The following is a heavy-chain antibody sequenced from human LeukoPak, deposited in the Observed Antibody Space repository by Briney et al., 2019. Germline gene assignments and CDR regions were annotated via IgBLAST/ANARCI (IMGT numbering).Heavy chain of an antibody. CDR2: IYYSGST. J-gene: IGHJ4*02. V-gene: IGHV4-59*01. D-gene: IGHD6-13*01. CDR3: ARVGIAAVFDY. CDR1: GGSISSYY. Sequence: KPSETLSLTCTVSGGSISSYYWSWIRQPPGKGLEWIGYIYYSGSTNYNPSLKGRVTISVDTSKNQFSLKLSSVTAADTAVYYCARVGIAAVFDYWGQGTLVTVSS.